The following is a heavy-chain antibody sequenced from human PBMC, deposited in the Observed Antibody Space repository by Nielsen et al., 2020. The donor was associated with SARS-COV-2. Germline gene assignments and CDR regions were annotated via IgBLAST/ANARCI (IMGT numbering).Heavy chain of an antibody. D-gene: IGHD1-26*01. CDR2: IGSSSTYT. V-gene: IGHV3-11*03. J-gene: IGHJ4*02. Sequence: GGSLRLSCATSGFTFSDYYMTWMRQAPGEGLEWISYIGSSSTYTNYADSVKGRFTISRDNAKNSVHLQMNNLTAEDTAVYYCARRVLGRGVVGAADYWGQGTLVTVSS. CDR1: GFTFSDYY. CDR3: ARRVLGRGVVGAADY.